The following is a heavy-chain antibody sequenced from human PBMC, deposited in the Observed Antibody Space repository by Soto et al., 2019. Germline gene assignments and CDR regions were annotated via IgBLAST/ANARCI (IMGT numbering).Heavy chain of an antibody. CDR3: ARDMGGEYSSPNAWFDP. CDR1: GGTFSSYA. Sequence: QVQLVQSGAEVKKPGSSVKVSCKASGGTFSSYAISWVRQAPGQGLEWMGGIIPIFGTANYAQKFQGRVTITADESTSTAYMELSSLRSEDTAVYYCARDMGGEYSSPNAWFDPWGQGTLVTVSS. J-gene: IGHJ5*02. D-gene: IGHD6-6*01. V-gene: IGHV1-69*01. CDR2: IIPIFGTA.